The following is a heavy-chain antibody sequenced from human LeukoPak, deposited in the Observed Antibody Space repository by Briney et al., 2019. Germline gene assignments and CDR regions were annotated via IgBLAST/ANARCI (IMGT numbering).Heavy chain of an antibody. V-gene: IGHV3-23*01. CDR2: ISGSGGST. CDR3: ARGVQLWLTFDY. Sequence: GGSLRLSCAASGFTFSSYAMSWVCQAPGKGLEWVSAISGSGGSTYYADSVKGRFTISRDNSKNTLYLQMNSLRAEDTAVYYCARGVQLWLTFDYWGQGTLVTVSS. J-gene: IGHJ4*02. D-gene: IGHD5-18*01. CDR1: GFTFSSYA.